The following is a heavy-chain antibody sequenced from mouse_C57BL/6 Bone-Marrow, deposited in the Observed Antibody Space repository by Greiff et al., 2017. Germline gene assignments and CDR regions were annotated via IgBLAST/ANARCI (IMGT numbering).Heavy chain of an antibody. CDR1: GFTFSSYA. J-gene: IGHJ1*03. Sequence: EVQRVESGAGLVKPGGSLKLSCAASGFTFSSYAMSWVRQTPEKRLEWVAYISSGGDYIYYADTVKGRFTISRDNARNTLYLQMSSLKSEDTAMYYCTREITTVVATIYWYFDVWGTGTTVTVSS. CDR3: TREITTVVATIYWYFDV. D-gene: IGHD1-1*01. CDR2: ISSGGDYI. V-gene: IGHV5-9-1*02.